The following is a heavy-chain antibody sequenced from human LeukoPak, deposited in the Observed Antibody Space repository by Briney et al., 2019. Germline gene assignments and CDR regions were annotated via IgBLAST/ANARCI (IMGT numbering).Heavy chain of an antibody. Sequence: GGSLRLSCAASGFTFDDYAMRWVRQAPGKGLEWVSGISWNSGSIGYADSVKGRFTISRDNAKNSLYLQMNSLRAEDTAVYYCAKSCGGDCYSRNSWGQGTLVTVSS. D-gene: IGHD2-21*02. V-gene: IGHV3-9*01. CDR1: GFTFDDYA. CDR3: AKSCGGDCYSRNS. J-gene: IGHJ4*02. CDR2: ISWNSGSI.